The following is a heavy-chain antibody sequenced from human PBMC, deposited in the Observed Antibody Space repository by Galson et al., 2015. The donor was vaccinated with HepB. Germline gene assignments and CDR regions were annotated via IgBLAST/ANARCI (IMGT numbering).Heavy chain of an antibody. CDR2: IYWDDDK. D-gene: IGHD3-3*01. CDR3: AHRPIDPYYDFWSGYYTGPRHNWFDP. Sequence: PALVKPTQTLTLTCTFSGFSLSTSGVGVGWIRQPPGKALEWLALIYWDDDKRYSPSLKSRLTITKDTSKNQVVLTMTNMDPVDTATYYCAHRPIDPYYDFWSGYYTGPRHNWFDPWGQGTLVTVSS. V-gene: IGHV2-5*02. J-gene: IGHJ5*02. CDR1: GFSLSTSGVG.